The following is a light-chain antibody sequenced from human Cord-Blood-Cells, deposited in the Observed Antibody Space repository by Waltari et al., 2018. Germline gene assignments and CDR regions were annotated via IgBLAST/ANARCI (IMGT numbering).Light chain of an antibody. CDR1: SSDVGGYNY. V-gene: IGLV2-14*03. Sequence: QSALTQPASVSGSPGQSIPISCTGTSSDVGGYNYVSWYQQHPGKAPKLMIYDVSNRTSGVSNRFSGSKSGNTASLTISGLQAEDEADYYCSSYTSSSTLVFGTGTKVTVL. CDR2: DVS. J-gene: IGLJ1*01. CDR3: SSYTSSSTLV.